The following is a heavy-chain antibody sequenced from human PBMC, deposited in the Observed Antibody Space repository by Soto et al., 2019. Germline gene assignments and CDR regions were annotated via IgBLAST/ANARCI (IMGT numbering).Heavy chain of an antibody. CDR2: IIPIFGTA. CDR3: ARGAALDGSPYYFDY. D-gene: IGHD2-15*01. V-gene: IGHV1-69*13. Sequence: VKVSCKASGGTFSSYAISWVRQAPGQGLERMGGIIPIFGTANYAQKFQGRVTITADESTSTAYMELSSLRSEDTAVYYCARGAALDGSPYYFDYWGQGTLVTVSS. CDR1: GGTFSSYA. J-gene: IGHJ4*02.